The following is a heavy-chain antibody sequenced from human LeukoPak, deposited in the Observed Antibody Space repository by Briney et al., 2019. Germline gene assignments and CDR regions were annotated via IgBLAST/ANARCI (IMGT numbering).Heavy chain of an antibody. J-gene: IGHJ6*02. CDR2: IYYSGST. Sequence: SENLSLTCTVSGGSISSSSYYWGWIRQPPGKGLEWIGSIYYSGSTYYNPSLKSRVTISVDTSKNQFSLKLSSVTAADTAVYYCARDQRVGATSNYYGMDVWGQGTTVTVSS. V-gene: IGHV4-39*07. CDR3: ARDQRVGATSNYYGMDV. D-gene: IGHD1-26*01. CDR1: GGSISSSSYY.